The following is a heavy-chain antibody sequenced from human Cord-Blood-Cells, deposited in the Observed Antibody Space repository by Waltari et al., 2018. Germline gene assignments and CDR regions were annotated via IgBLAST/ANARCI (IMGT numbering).Heavy chain of an antibody. CDR3: ARDSSSADFDY. Sequence: QVQLVESGGGVVQPGRSLRLSCAASGLPFSSYGMHGGRPAPGQGRGWVAVIGYDGSNKYYADSVKGRFTISRDNSKNTLYLQMNSLRAEDTAVYYCARDSSSADFDYWGQGTLVTVSS. CDR2: IGYDGSNK. CDR1: GLPFSSYG. J-gene: IGHJ4*02. V-gene: IGHV3-33*01. D-gene: IGHD6-6*01.